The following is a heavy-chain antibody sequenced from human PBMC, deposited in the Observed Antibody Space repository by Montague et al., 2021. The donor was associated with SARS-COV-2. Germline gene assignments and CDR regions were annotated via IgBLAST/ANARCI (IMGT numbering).Heavy chain of an antibody. CDR2: IYYNGST. D-gene: IGHD6-13*01. J-gene: IGHJ4*02. Sequence: SETLSLTCIVSGGSISSSSYHWGWIRQPPGKGLEWIGTIYYNGSTYYNPSLKSRVTISVDTSKNQFSLRLSSVTAADTAVYYCARGRLVGDSSSWYYFDYWGQGTLVAVSS. V-gene: IGHV4-39*07. CDR1: GGSISSSSYH. CDR3: ARGRLVGDSSSWYYFDY.